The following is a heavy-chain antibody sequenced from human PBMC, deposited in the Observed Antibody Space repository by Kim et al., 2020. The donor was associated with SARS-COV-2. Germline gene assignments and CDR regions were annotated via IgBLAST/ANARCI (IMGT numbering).Heavy chain of an antibody. Sequence: SETLSLTCAVYGGSFSGYYWSWIRQPPGKGLEWIGEINHSGSTNYNPSLKSRVTISVDTSKNQFSLKLSSVTAADTAVYYCARGNVRYFDWFPGAYFDYWGQGTLVTVSS. CDR2: INHSGST. V-gene: IGHV4-34*01. CDR3: ARGNVRYFDWFPGAYFDY. D-gene: IGHD3-9*01. CDR1: GGSFSGYY. J-gene: IGHJ4*02.